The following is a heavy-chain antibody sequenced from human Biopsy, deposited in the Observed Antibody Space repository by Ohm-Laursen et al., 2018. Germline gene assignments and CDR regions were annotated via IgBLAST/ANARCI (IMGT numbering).Heavy chain of an antibody. D-gene: IGHD3-16*01. J-gene: IGHJ4*02. Sequence: SETLSLTCTVSGGSINSYYWSWIRQPPGKGLEWIGYIYYTGSTNYSLSLESRVIMSVDTSKNQFSLRLSSVTAADTAVYYCARRDYRNGFKFDFWGQGTLVTVSS. V-gene: IGHV4-59*08. CDR2: IYYTGST. CDR1: GGSINSYY. CDR3: ARRDYRNGFKFDF.